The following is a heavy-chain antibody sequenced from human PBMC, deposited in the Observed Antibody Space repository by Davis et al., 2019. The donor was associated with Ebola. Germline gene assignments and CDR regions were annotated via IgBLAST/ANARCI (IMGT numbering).Heavy chain of an antibody. D-gene: IGHD3-22*01. J-gene: IGHJ4*02. CDR1: GGTFSSYA. Sequence: SVKVSCKASGGTFSSYAISWVRQAPGQGLDWMGGIIPVFGIPKYAQDFQGRVTITADESTSTAYMELSSLRSEDTAMYYCARDRYSDGSGYFFEQSHWGQGTLVTVSS. CDR2: IIPVFGIP. V-gene: IGHV1-69*13. CDR3: ARDRYSDGSGYFFEQSH.